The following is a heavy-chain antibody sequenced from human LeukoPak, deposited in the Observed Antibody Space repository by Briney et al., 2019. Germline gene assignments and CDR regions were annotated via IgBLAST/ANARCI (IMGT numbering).Heavy chain of an antibody. Sequence: ASVKVSCKASGYTFTGYYMHWVRQAPGQGLEWMGWINPNSGGTNYAQKFQGRVTMTRDTSISTAYMELSRLRSDDTAVYYCARGTRHCSSTSCYKGWFDPWGQGTLVTVSS. V-gene: IGHV1-2*02. J-gene: IGHJ5*02. D-gene: IGHD2-2*01. CDR2: INPNSGGT. CDR3: ARGTRHCSSTSCYKGWFDP. CDR1: GYTFTGYY.